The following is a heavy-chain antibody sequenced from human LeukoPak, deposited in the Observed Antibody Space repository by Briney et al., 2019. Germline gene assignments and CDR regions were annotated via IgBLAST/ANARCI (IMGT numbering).Heavy chain of an antibody. CDR3: ARPSKYYYDSSGYLGPVDY. V-gene: IGHV5-51*01. J-gene: IGHJ4*02. CDR2: IYPGDSYT. D-gene: IGHD3-22*01. Sequence: GESLKISCKGSGYSFTSYWIGWVRQMPGKGLEWMGIIYPGDSYTRYSPSFQGQVTISADKSISTAYLQWSSLKASDTAMYYCARPSKYYYDSSGYLGPVDYWGQGTLVTVSS. CDR1: GYSFTSYW.